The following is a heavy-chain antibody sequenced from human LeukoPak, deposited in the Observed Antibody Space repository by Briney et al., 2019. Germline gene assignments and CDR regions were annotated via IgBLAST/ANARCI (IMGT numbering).Heavy chain of an antibody. V-gene: IGHV3-15*01. J-gene: IGHJ4*02. Sequence: GGSLRLSCAAPGFTFSNAWMSWVRQAPGKGLEWVGRIKSKTDGGTTDYAAPVKGRFTISRDDSKNTLYLQMNSLKTEDTAVYYCTTDSGDNWNYNWGQGTLVTVSS. D-gene: IGHD1-7*01. CDR1: GFTFSNAW. CDR3: TTDSGDNWNYN. CDR2: IKSKTDGGTT.